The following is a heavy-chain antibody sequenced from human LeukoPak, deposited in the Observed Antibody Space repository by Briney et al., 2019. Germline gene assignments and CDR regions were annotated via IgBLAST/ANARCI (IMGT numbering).Heavy chain of an antibody. CDR3: TSTLGY. J-gene: IGHJ4*02. Sequence: GRSLRLSCAASGFTFSNYAMHWVRQAPGKGLEWVAVISDDGSNKYHGDSVKGRFTISRDNSKNTVYLQMNSLRAEDTAVYYCTSTLGYWGQGTLVTVSS. CDR2: ISDDGSNK. CDR1: GFTFSNYA. V-gene: IGHV3-30*03. D-gene: IGHD2/OR15-2a*01.